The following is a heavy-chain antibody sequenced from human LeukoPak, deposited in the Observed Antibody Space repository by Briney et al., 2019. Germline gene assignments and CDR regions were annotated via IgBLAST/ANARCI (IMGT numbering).Heavy chain of an antibody. Sequence: GGSLRLSCAASGFQFSRNGMHWVRQAPGKGLEWVAFIRYDGSNKFYVDSVRGRFTISIDNSKNTLNLQMNSLRIEDTAVYYCARDFDDVNGNYYYIPDYWGQGMLVTVSS. V-gene: IGHV3-30*02. CDR2: IRYDGSNK. D-gene: IGHD3-10*01. J-gene: IGHJ4*02. CDR3: ARDFDDVNGNYYYIPDY. CDR1: GFQFSRNG.